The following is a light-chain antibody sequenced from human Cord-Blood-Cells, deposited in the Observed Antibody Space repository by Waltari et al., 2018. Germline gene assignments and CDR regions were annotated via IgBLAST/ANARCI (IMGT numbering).Light chain of an antibody. J-gene: IGKJ1*01. Sequence: IQMTHPPSSLSASVADRVTITCRASQSISSYLNWYQQKPGKAPKLLIYAASSLQSGVPSRFSGSGSGTDFTLTISSLQPEDFATYYCQQSYSTPRTFGQGTKVEIK. CDR1: QSISSY. CDR2: AAS. V-gene: IGKV1-39*01. CDR3: QQSYSTPRT.